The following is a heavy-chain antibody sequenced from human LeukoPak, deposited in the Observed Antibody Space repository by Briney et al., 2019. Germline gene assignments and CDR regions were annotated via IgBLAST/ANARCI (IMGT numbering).Heavy chain of an antibody. V-gene: IGHV4-59*01. J-gene: IGHJ5*02. CDR1: GGSISGYY. CDR2: IYSSGST. CDR3: ARVPTYDFWSGYRADRPTNNWFDP. Sequence: SETLSLTCTVSGGSISGYYWGWIRQPPGKGLEWIGYIYSSGSTNYNPSLKSRVTISVDTSKNQFSLKLSSVTAADTAVYYCARVPTYDFWSGYRADRPTNNWFDPWGQGTLVTVSS. D-gene: IGHD3-3*01.